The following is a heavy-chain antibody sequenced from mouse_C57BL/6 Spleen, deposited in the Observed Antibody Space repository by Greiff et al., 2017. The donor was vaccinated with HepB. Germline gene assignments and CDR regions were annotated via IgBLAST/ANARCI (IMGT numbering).Heavy chain of an antibody. D-gene: IGHD4-1*01. Sequence: EVKLMESGPVLVKPGASVKMSCKASGYTFTDYYMNWVKQSHGKSLEWIGVINPYNGGTSYNQKFKGKATLTVDKSSSTAYMELNSLTSEDSAVYYCARLGRNFDYWGQGTTLTVSS. CDR1: GYTFTDYY. CDR3: ARLGRNFDY. J-gene: IGHJ2*01. V-gene: IGHV1-19*01. CDR2: INPYNGGT.